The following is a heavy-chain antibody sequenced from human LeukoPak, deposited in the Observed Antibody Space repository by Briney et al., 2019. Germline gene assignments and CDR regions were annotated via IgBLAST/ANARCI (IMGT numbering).Heavy chain of an antibody. V-gene: IGHV4-4*07. CDR1: GVSISSYY. Sequence: LETLSLTCTVSGVSISSYYWSWIRQPAGKGLEWIGRIYTSGSTNYNPSLKSRVTMSVDTSKNQFSLKLSSVTAADTAVYYCASEGVVVPTADAFDIWGQGTMVTVSS. J-gene: IGHJ3*02. D-gene: IGHD2-2*01. CDR3: ASEGVVVPTADAFDI. CDR2: IYTSGST.